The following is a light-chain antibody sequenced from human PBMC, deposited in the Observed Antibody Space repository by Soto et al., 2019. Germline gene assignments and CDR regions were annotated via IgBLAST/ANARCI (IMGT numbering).Light chain of an antibody. V-gene: IGKV3-20*01. J-gene: IGKJ1*01. CDR1: QSVSSSY. Sequence: ELVLTQSPGTRSLSPGERATLSCRASQSVSSSYLAWYQQKPGQAPRLLIYGASSRATGIPDRFSGSGSGTDFTLTISRLEPEDFAVYYCQQYGSSPRTFGQGTKVDIK. CDR3: QQYGSSPRT. CDR2: GAS.